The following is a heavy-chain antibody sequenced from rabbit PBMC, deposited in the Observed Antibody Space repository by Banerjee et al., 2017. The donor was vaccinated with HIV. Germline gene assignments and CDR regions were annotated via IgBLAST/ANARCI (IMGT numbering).Heavy chain of an antibody. CDR3: ARAGSGYATGAFDP. J-gene: IGHJ2*01. V-gene: IGHV1S45*01. CDR1: GFSFSSSYW. Sequence: QEQLVESGGGLVQPEGSLTLTCTASGFSFSSSYWICWVRQAPGKGLEWIACIDGGVSGNTYYANWAKGRFTISKTSSTTVTLQMTSLTAADTATYFCARAGSGYATGAFDPWGPGTLVTVS. D-gene: IGHD8-1*01. CDR2: IDGGVSGNT.